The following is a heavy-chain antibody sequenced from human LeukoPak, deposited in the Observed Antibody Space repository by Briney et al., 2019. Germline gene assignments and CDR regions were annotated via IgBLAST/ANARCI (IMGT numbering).Heavy chain of an antibody. Sequence: SETLSLTCAVYGGSFSGYYWSWIRQPPGKGLEWIGEINHSGSTNYNPSLKSRVTISVDTSKNQFSLKLSSVTAADTAVYYCASESVAVVLPDYWGQGTLVTVSS. CDR1: GGSFSGYY. CDR2: INHSGST. V-gene: IGHV4-34*01. D-gene: IGHD6-19*01. J-gene: IGHJ4*02. CDR3: ASESVAVVLPDY.